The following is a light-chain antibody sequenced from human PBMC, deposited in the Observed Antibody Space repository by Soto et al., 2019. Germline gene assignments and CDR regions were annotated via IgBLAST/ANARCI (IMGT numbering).Light chain of an antibody. CDR1: QSISSS. CDR2: DTS. J-gene: IGKJ4*01. V-gene: IGKV3-15*01. Sequence: EVVMTQSPATLSVSPGERATLSCRASQSISSSLAWYQHKPGQAPRLLIYDTSARAIGVPARFSGSGSGTEFTLTISSLQSEDCAVYYCQQYGNWPPLTFGGGTKVEIK. CDR3: QQYGNWPPLT.